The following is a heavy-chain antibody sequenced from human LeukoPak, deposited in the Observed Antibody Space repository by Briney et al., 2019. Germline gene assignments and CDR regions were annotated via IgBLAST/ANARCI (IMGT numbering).Heavy chain of an antibody. CDR2: FSATDGSA. V-gene: IGHV3-23*01. Sequence: GRSLRLSCAASGFTVSSYGMTWVRQAPGKGLEWVSAFSATDGSAQYAESVRGRFTISRDNSKNSLYLQMNSLRDEDTAVYFCAKARIAAAGTGAFDVWGLGTMVTVSS. D-gene: IGHD6-13*01. CDR3: AKARIAAAGTGAFDV. J-gene: IGHJ3*01. CDR1: GFTVSSYG.